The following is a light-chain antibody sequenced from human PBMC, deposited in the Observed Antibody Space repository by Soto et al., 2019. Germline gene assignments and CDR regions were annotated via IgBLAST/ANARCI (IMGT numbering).Light chain of an antibody. Sequence: DIQMTQSPSSLSASVGDRVTITCRASQGISDYLAWYQQKPGKVPTLLIYAASSLHSGVPSRFSGSGSGTDFTLTISGLQPEDVATYYCQKYNSAPWTFGQGTKVEIK. V-gene: IGKV1-27*01. CDR1: QGISDY. CDR3: QKYNSAPWT. CDR2: AAS. J-gene: IGKJ1*01.